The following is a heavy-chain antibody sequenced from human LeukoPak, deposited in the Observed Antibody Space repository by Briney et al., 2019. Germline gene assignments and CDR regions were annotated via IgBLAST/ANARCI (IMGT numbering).Heavy chain of an antibody. CDR1: GGSFSGYY. Sequence: SETPSLTCAVYGGSFSGYYWSWIRQPPGKGLEWIGEINHSGSTNYNPSLKSRVTISVDTSENQFSLKLSSVTAADTAVYYCASHNYYGSGSYSRMFDYWGQGTLVTVSS. V-gene: IGHV4-34*01. CDR2: INHSGST. J-gene: IGHJ4*02. CDR3: ASHNYYGSGSYSRMFDY. D-gene: IGHD3-10*01.